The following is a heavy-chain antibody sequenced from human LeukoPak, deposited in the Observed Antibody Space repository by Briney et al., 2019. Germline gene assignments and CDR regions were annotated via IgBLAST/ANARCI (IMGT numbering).Heavy chain of an antibody. J-gene: IGHJ6*02. D-gene: IGHD2-2*01. Sequence: GGSLRLSCAASGFTFSSYSMNWVRQAPGKGLEWVSSISSSSSYIYYADSVKGRFTISRDNAKNSLYLQMNSLRAEDTAVYYCARDGDLGYCSSTSCPLGYYYYGMDVWGQGTTVTVSS. CDR2: ISSSSSYI. CDR1: GFTFSSYS. V-gene: IGHV3-21*01. CDR3: ARDGDLGYCSSTSCPLGYYYYGMDV.